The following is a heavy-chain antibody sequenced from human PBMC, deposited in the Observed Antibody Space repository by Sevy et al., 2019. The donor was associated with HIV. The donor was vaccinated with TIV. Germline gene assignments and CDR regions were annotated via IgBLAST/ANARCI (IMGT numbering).Heavy chain of an antibody. D-gene: IGHD3-16*01. Sequence: GGSLRLSCVASGLTFTTTGMSWVRQAPGKGLEWVAGVTSDGATYYADSVRARFTVSRDNSKNTLYLQLNSLRADDTVVFYCAGGDTTMITDLDYWGQGTLVTVSS. V-gene: IGHV3-23*01. CDR3: AGGDTTMITDLDY. CDR1: GLTFTTTG. CDR2: VTSDGAT. J-gene: IGHJ4*02.